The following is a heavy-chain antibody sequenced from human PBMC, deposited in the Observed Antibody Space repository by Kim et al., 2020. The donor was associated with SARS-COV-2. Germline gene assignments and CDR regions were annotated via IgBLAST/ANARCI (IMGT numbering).Heavy chain of an antibody. CDR3: ARDSDVGYYYYYGMDV. CDR2: ISSSSSYI. CDR1: GFTFSSYS. Sequence: GGSLRLSCAASGFTFSSYSMNWVRKAPGKGLEWVSSISSSSSYIYYADSVKGRFTISRDNAKNSLYLQMNSLRAEDTAVYYCARDSDVGYYYYYGMDVWGQGTTVTVSS. V-gene: IGHV3-21*01. J-gene: IGHJ6*02.